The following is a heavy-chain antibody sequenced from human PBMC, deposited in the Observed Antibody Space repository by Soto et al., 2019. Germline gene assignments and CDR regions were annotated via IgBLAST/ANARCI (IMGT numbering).Heavy chain of an antibody. Sequence: EVQLVESGGGLVQPGGSLKLSCAASGFAFSGSAMHWVRQASGKGLEWVGRIRSKSNSYATVYAASIEGRFTISRDDSTITAYLHMNSLKTEDTAVYFCTRLAYDTRGSYHDYWCQGTLVTVSS. CDR1: GFAFSGSA. D-gene: IGHD3-22*01. CDR3: TRLAYDTRGSYHDY. V-gene: IGHV3-73*02. J-gene: IGHJ4*02. CDR2: IRSKSNSYAT.